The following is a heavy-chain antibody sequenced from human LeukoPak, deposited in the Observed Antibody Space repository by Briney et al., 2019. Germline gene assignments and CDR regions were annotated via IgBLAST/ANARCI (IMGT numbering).Heavy chain of an antibody. CDR1: SGSISSPLHY. CDR3: ARGVRIAASGTWFDP. J-gene: IGHJ5*02. Sequence: SETLSLTCSVSSGSISSPLHYWGWIRHPPGKGLEWIGSIFYTGSTYYNPSLKSRVTISLDTSKSHFSLRLTSVTAADTAVYYCARGVRIAASGTWFDPWGQGTLVTVSS. V-gene: IGHV4-39*02. CDR2: IFYTGST. D-gene: IGHD6-13*01.